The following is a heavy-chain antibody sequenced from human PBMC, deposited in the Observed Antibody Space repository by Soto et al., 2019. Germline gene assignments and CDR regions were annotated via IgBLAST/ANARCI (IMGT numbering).Heavy chain of an antibody. D-gene: IGHD6-13*01. CDR2: ISYDGSNK. J-gene: IGHJ4*02. V-gene: IGHV3-30*18. Sequence: PGGSLRLSCAASGFTFSSYGMHWVRQAPGKGLEWVAVISYDGSNKYYADSVKGRFTISRDNSKNTLYLQMNSLRAEDTAVYYCAKDSAVAAAGTGFTFDYWGQGTLVTVSS. CDR1: GFTFSSYG. CDR3: AKDSAVAAAGTGFTFDY.